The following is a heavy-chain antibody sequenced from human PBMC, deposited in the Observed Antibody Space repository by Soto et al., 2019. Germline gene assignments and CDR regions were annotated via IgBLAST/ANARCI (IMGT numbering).Heavy chain of an antibody. CDR1: VFTFSRYL. CDR2: IKQDGSEK. Sequence: GGAPRLSCETSVFTFSRYLMTLVRPAPGKGLEWVANIKQDGSEKYYVDSVKGRFTISRDNAKNSLSLQMNNLRAEDTAVYYCARGPRNYYYYYGMDVWGQGTTVTVSS. J-gene: IGHJ6*02. V-gene: IGHV3-7*01. CDR3: ARGPRNYYYYYGMDV.